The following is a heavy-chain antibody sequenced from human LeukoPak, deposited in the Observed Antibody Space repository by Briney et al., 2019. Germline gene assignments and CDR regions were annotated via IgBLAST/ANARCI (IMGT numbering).Heavy chain of an antibody. D-gene: IGHD6-6*01. CDR1: GFTVSSNY. V-gene: IGHV3-66*02. CDR3: ARAEQLLLDY. J-gene: IGHJ4*02. Sequence: PGGSLRLSCAASGFTVSSNYMSWVRQAPGEGVEWVSAIYSGGSTYYADSVKGRFTISRDSSKNTLYLQMNSLRAEDTAVYYCARAEQLLLDYWGQGTLVTVSS. CDR2: IYSGGST.